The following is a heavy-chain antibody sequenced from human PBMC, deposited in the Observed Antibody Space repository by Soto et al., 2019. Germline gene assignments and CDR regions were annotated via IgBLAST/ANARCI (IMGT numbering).Heavy chain of an antibody. CDR1: GVTFSSFA. J-gene: IGHJ2*01. Sequence: QAQLVESGGGVVQPGRSLTLSCAASGVTFSSFAIHWVRQAPGKGLEWVAAISYDGTTKFYADSVKGRSTISRDNSKNTLYLQMNSLRGEDTAVYYCARDPCGDCFDWYCDRWGHGTLVTVSS. CDR3: ARDPCGDCFDWYCDR. CDR2: ISYDGTTK. V-gene: IGHV3-30-3*01. D-gene: IGHD2-21*02.